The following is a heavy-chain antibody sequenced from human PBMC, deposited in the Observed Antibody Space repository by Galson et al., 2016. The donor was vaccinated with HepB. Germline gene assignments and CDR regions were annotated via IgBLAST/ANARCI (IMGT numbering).Heavy chain of an antibody. J-gene: IGHJ4*01. D-gene: IGHD3-9*01. CDR2: ITGSGSRS. V-gene: IGHV3-23*01. Sequence: SLRLSCAVSGFTFSSYAMSWFRQAPGKGLEWVSSITGSGSRSDFADSVKGRFTISRDNSKNILFLQMNNLGAEDTAVYYCAKGYNILTGLIDYWGRGTLVTVSS. CDR3: AKGYNILTGLIDY. CDR1: GFTFSSYA.